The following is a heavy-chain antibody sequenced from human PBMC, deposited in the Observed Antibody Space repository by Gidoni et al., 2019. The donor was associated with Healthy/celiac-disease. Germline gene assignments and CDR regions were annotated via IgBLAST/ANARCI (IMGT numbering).Heavy chain of an antibody. CDR3: ARGGVTYCSGGSCYSAYYYGMDV. J-gene: IGHJ6*02. CDR2: IGTAGDP. D-gene: IGHD2-15*01. Sequence: EVQLVESGGGLVQPGGSLRLSCAASGFTFSSYDMHWVRQATGKGLEWVSAIGTAGDPYYPGSVKGRFTISRENAKNSLYLQMNSLRAGDTAVYYCARGGVTYCSGGSCYSAYYYGMDVWGQGTTVTVSS. V-gene: IGHV3-13*05. CDR1: GFTFSSYD.